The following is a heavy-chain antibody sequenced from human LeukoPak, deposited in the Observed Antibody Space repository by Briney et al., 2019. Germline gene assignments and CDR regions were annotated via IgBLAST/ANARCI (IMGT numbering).Heavy chain of an antibody. J-gene: IGHJ4*02. CDR3: AKGSSAGWSQYFDL. D-gene: IGHD6-19*01. V-gene: IGHV3-23*01. CDR1: GFTFSSYA. Sequence: GGSLRLSRAASGFTFSSYAMSWVRQAPEKGLEWVSGIPASGGSTYYADSVKGRFSISRDNSKNTLFLQVGSLRAEDTAVYFCAKGSSAGWSQYFDLWGQGTLVTVSS. CDR2: IPASGGST.